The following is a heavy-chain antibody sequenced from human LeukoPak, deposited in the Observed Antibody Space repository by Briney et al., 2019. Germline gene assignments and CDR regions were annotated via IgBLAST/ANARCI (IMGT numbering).Heavy chain of an antibody. J-gene: IGHJ4*02. CDR3: ARDTHTVTTFRYFDY. V-gene: IGHV3-21*01. Sequence: GGSLRLSCAASGFTFSSYSMNWVRQAPGKGLEWVSSISSSSSYIYYADSVKGRFTISRDNAKNSLYLQMNSLRAEDTAVYYCARDTHTVTTFRYFDYWGQETLVTVSS. CDR1: GFTFSSYS. CDR2: ISSSSSYI. D-gene: IGHD4-17*01.